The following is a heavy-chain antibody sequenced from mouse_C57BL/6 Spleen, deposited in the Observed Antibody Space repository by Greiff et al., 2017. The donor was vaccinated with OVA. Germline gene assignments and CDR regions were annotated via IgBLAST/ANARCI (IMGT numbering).Heavy chain of an antibody. CDR3: ARGYYYDGFAY. CDR1: GFTFSSYA. Sequence: EVMLVESGGGLVKPGGSLKLSCAASGFTFSSYAMSWVRQTPEKRLEWVATISAGGSYTYYPDNVKGRYTISRDNAKNNLYLQMSHLKSEDTARYYCARGYYYDGFAYWGQGTLVTVSA. D-gene: IGHD2-4*01. V-gene: IGHV5-4*03. CDR2: ISAGGSYT. J-gene: IGHJ3*01.